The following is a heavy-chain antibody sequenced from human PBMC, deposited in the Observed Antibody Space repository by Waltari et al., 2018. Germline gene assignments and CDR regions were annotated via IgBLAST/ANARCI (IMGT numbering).Heavy chain of an antibody. Sequence: EVQLVESGGGLVQPGGSLRLSCGASGFMFSNSSLNWVRLAPGKGLEWVSSISGDNSYTYYSGSVKGRFTISRDNAKNSLFLQMNGLRDEDTAIYYCAKEGLGGDRQFDYWGQGTLVSVSS. CDR1: GFMFSNSS. CDR2: ISGDNSYT. J-gene: IGHJ4*02. V-gene: IGHV3-21*06. CDR3: AKEGLGGDRQFDY. D-gene: IGHD2-21*02.